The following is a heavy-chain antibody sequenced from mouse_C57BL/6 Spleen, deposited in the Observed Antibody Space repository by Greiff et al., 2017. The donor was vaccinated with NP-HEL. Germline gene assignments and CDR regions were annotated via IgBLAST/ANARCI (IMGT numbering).Heavy chain of an antibody. CDR2: IWSGGSP. CDR3: ARNGYYGRVATGAMDY. Sequence: QVQLKQSGPGLVQPSQSLSITCTVSGFSLTSYGVHWVRQSPGKGLEWLGVIWSGGSPDYNAAFISRLSISKDNSKSQVFFKMNSLQADDTAIYYCARNGYYGRVATGAMDYWGQGTSVTVSS. J-gene: IGHJ4*01. D-gene: IGHD1-1*01. V-gene: IGHV2-2*01. CDR1: GFSLTSYG.